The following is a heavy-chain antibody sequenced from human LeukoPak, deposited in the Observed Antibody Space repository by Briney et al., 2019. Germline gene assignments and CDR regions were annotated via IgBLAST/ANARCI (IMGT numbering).Heavy chain of an antibody. CDR3: VRNQWVAGTFDY. J-gene: IGHJ4*02. D-gene: IGHD6-19*01. V-gene: IGHV3-7*01. CDR1: GFTFDDYG. CDR2: IKQDGSEK. Sequence: GGSLRLSCAASGFTFDDYGMSWVRQAPGKGLEWVANIKQDGSEKSYVASVKGRFTISRDNAKNSLYLQMNSLRAEDTAVYYCVRNQWVAGTFDYWGQGTLVTVSS.